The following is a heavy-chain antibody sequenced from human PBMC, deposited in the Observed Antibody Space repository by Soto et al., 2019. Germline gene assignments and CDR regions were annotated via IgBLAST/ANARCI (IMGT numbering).Heavy chain of an antibody. Sequence: QLQLQESGPGLVKPSETLSLTCTVSGGSISSSSYYWGWIRQPPGKGLEWIGSIYYGGSTYYNPSLKSRVTISVYTSKNQFSLKLSSVTAADTAVYYCARHRGEEEATPREAFDIWGQGTMVTVSS. CDR3: ARHRGEEEATPREAFDI. V-gene: IGHV4-39*01. CDR2: IYYGGST. CDR1: GGSISSSSYY. D-gene: IGHD3-10*01. J-gene: IGHJ3*02.